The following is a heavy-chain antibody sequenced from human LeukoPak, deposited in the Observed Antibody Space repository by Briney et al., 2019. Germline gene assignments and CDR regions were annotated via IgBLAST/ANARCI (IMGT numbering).Heavy chain of an antibody. J-gene: IGHJ4*02. CDR2: IWYDGSNK. CDR3: ARDDVRRYSFDY. V-gene: IGHV3-33*01. CDR1: GFTFSSYG. D-gene: IGHD3-16*02. Sequence: GGSLRLSCAASGFTFSSYGMHWVRQAPGKGLEWVAVIWYDGSNKYYADSVKGRFTISRDNSKNTLYLQMNSPRAEDTAVYYCARDDVRRYSFDYWGQGTLVTVSS.